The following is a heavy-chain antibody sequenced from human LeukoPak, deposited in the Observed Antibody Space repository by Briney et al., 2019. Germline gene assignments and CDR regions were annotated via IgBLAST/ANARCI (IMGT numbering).Heavy chain of an antibody. CDR2: IYSGGST. J-gene: IGHJ6*03. Sequence: GGSLRLSCAASGFTVSSNYMSWVRQAPGKGLEWVSVIYSGGSTYYADSVKGRFTISRDNSKNTLYLQMNRLRAEDTAVYYCASTAAGTSYYYYYMDVWGKGTTVTVSS. V-gene: IGHV3-53*01. CDR1: GFTVSSNY. CDR3: ASTAAGTSYYYYYMDV. D-gene: IGHD1-1*01.